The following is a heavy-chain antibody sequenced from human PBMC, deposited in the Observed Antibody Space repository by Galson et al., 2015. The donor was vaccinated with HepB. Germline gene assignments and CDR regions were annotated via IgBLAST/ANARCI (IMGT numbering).Heavy chain of an antibody. J-gene: IGHJ4*02. CDR1: GFTFSSYA. D-gene: IGHD1-26*01. CDR2: ISYDGSNK. V-gene: IGHV3-30*04. Sequence: SLRLSCAASGFTFSSYAMHWVRQAPGKGLEWVAVISYDGSNKYYADSVKGRFTISRDNSKNTLYLQMNSLRAEDTAVYYCARDDSELLRTFDYWGQGTLVTVSS. CDR3: ARDDSELLRTFDY.